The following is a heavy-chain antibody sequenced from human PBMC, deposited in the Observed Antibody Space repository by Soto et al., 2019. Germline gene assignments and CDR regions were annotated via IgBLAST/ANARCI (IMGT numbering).Heavy chain of an antibody. J-gene: IGHJ4*02. Sequence: GGSLRLSCAASGFTFSSYGMHWVRQAPGKGLEWVAVISYDGSNKYYADSVKGRFTISRDNSKNTLYLQMNSLRAEDTAVYYCAIVWGASYGYDYWGQGTLVTVSS. V-gene: IGHV3-30*03. D-gene: IGHD5-18*01. CDR1: GFTFSSYG. CDR2: ISYDGSNK. CDR3: AIVWGASYGYDY.